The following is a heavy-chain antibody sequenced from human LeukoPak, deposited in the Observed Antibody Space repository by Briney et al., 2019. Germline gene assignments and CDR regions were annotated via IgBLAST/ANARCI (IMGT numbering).Heavy chain of an antibody. J-gene: IGHJ4*02. D-gene: IGHD3-3*01. Sequence: ASVKVSCKASGYTFTGYYMHWVRQAPGQGLEWMGRINPNSGGTNYAQKFQGRVTMTRDTSISIAYMELSRLRSDDTAVYYCARDPYDFWSSYYGYYFDYWGQGTLVTVSS. CDR1: GYTFTGYY. V-gene: IGHV1-2*06. CDR3: ARDPYDFWSSYYGYYFDY. CDR2: INPNSGGT.